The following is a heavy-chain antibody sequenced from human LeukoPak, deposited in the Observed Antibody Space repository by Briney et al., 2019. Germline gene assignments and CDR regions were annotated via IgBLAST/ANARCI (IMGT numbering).Heavy chain of an antibody. J-gene: IGHJ4*02. CDR2: INPSGGST. Sequence: ASVKVSCKAPGYTFTSYYIHWVRQAPGQGLEWMGIINPSGGSTSYAQKFQGRVTMTRDTSTSTVYMELSSLRSEDTAVYYCARDDLSYSSSSKYYFDYWGQGTLVTVSS. V-gene: IGHV1-46*01. D-gene: IGHD6-6*01. CDR1: GYTFTSYY. CDR3: ARDDLSYSSSSKYYFDY.